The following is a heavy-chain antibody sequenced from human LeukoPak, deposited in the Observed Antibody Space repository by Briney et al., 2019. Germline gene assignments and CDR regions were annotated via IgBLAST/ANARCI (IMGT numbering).Heavy chain of an antibody. CDR3: ARDPQYYDFWSGYSNSYGMDV. Sequence: PGGSLRLSCAASGFTFSSYAMHWVRQAPGKGLEWEAVISYDGSNKYYADSVKGRFTISRDNSKNTLYLQMNSLRAEDTAVYYCARDPQYYDFWSGYSNSYGMDVWGQGTTVTVSS. CDR2: ISYDGSNK. CDR1: GFTFSSYA. V-gene: IGHV3-30*04. J-gene: IGHJ6*02. D-gene: IGHD3-3*01.